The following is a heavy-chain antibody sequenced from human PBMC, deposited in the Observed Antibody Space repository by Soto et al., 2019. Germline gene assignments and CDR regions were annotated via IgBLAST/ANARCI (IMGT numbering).Heavy chain of an antibody. V-gene: IGHV3-53*01. CDR1: AFTVSSNY. D-gene: IGHD1-1*01. CDR3: ARDISRTGSGSHGSYYYGMDY. CDR2: IYSGGST. Sequence: EGSLRLSGAASAFTVSSNYMSWVRQAPGKGLEWFSVIYSGGSTYYADSVKGRFTISRDNSKNTLYLQMNSLRAEDTSVYYCARDISRTGSGSHGSYYYGMDYGGQGNTVTVSS. J-gene: IGHJ6*02.